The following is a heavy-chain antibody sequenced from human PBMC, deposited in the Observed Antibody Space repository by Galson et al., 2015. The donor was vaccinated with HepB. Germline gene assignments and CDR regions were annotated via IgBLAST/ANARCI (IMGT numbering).Heavy chain of an antibody. Sequence: ETLSLTCTVSGGSISSYYWSWIRQPPGKGLECIGYISYTGSTNYNPSLKSRVTISADTSKNQFSLKLSSVTAADTAVYYCARFGPGTYSKYYLDYWGQGTLVTVSS. CDR1: GGSISSYY. CDR3: ARFGPGTYSKYYLDY. V-gene: IGHV4-59*08. CDR2: ISYTGST. J-gene: IGHJ4*02. D-gene: IGHD3-10*01.